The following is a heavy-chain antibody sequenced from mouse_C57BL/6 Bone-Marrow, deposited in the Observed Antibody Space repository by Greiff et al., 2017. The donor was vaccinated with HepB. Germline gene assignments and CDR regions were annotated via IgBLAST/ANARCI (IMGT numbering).Heavy chain of an antibody. D-gene: IGHD2-4*01. V-gene: IGHV5-12*01. CDR3: ARNDYDGVDY. Sequence: EVNVVESGGGLVQPGGSLKLSCAASGFTFSDYYMYWVRQTPEKRLEWVAYISNGGGSTYYPDTVKGRFTISRDNAKNTLYLQMSRLKSEDTAMYYCARNDYDGVDYWGQGTTLTVSS. J-gene: IGHJ2*01. CDR1: GFTFSDYY. CDR2: ISNGGGST.